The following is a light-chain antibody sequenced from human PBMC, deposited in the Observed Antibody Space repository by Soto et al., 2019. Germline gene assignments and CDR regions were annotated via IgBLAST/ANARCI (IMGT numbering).Light chain of an antibody. CDR1: QSISDY. V-gene: IGKV1-39*01. Sequence: DFQMTQSPSSLSASVGDRVTITCRASQSISDYLNWYQQKPGKAPKLLIYAASSLQSGVPSRFSGSGSGTDFTLTISSLQPEDFATYYCQQSYSTPLTFGGGTKVEIK. CDR2: AAS. J-gene: IGKJ4*01. CDR3: QQSYSTPLT.